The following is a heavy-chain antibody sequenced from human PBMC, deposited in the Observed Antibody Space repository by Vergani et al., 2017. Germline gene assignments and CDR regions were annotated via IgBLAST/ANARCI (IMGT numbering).Heavy chain of an antibody. CDR2: ICHTEDT. Sequence: QVQLQESGPGLVKPPGTLSLTCAVSCDSISSQNCWPWVRQPPGKGLECIGEICHTEDTKYRPSLKSRVPVSVDESRNLFSLRLKSVTAADTAVYYCATIGYRRWGYYFDYWGQGILGTVS. CDR1: CDSISSQNC. V-gene: IGHV4-4*03. D-gene: IGHD2-2*02. J-gene: IGHJ4*02. CDR3: ATIGYRRWGYYFDY.